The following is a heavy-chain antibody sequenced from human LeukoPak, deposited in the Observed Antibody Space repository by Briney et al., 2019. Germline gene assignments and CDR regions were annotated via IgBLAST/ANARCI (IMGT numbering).Heavy chain of an antibody. CDR3: AKDRGYSLYFDY. CDR2: ISYDGSNK. J-gene: IGHJ4*02. D-gene: IGHD5-18*01. V-gene: IGHV3-30*18. Sequence: GGSLRLSCAASGFTSSSYGMHWVRQAPGKGLEWVAVISYDGSNKYYADSVKGRFTISRDNSKNTLYLQMNSLRAEDTAVYYCAKDRGYSLYFDYWGQGTLVTVSS. CDR1: GFTSSSYG.